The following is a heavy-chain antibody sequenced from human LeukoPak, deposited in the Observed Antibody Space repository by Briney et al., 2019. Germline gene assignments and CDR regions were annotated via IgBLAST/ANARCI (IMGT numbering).Heavy chain of an antibody. V-gene: IGHV3-7*01. CDR2: VNRDGSET. CDR1: GFALSSHW. J-gene: IGHJ4*02. CDR3: VSFYETD. D-gene: IGHD3-22*01. Sequence: PGGSLRLSCAASGFALSSHWMTWVRQVPGRGPEWVANVNRDGSETYYLDSVKGRFTISKDNAKNTVYLQMNNLRAEDTAVYYCVSFYETDWGRGTLVTVSS.